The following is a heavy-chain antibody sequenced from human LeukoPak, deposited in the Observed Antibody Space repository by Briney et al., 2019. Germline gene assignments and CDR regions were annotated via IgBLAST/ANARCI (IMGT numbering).Heavy chain of an antibody. D-gene: IGHD3-22*01. CDR3: TRDRHRMYYYESSVYRFDY. J-gene: IGHJ4*02. V-gene: IGHV1-18*04. Sequence: ASVKVSCKASGYTYTGYYMHWVRQAAGHGLEWMGWISGYNGNKKTAQKFQGRVTMTRDTPTRTAYMCVRRLTAEDTAVCVCTRDRHRMYYYESSVYRFDYWGQGTLVTVSS. CDR1: GYTYTGYY. CDR2: ISGYNGNK.